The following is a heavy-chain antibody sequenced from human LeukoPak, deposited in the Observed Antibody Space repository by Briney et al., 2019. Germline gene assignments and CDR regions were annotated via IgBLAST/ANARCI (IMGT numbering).Heavy chain of an antibody. V-gene: IGHV3-23*01. CDR3: AKYFGSGKRYFDS. CDR1: GFTFNSYA. CDR2: ISGSGDTT. J-gene: IGHJ5*01. Sequence: GGSLRLSCAASGFTFNSYAMTWVRQVPEKGLEWVSSISGSGDTTNYADSVKGRFTVSRDNSRETLYLQMDSLRVEDTAVYYCAKYFGSGKRYFDSWGQGTLVTASS. D-gene: IGHD3-10*01.